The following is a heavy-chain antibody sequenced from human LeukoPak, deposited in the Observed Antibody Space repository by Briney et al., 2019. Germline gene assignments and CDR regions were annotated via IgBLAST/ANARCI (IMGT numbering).Heavy chain of an antibody. CDR1: GFTFSSYA. CDR2: ISYSGGST. J-gene: IGHJ3*02. V-gene: IGHV3-23*01. D-gene: IGHD3-10*01. CDR3: AKDDGGSPPDAFDI. Sequence: GGSLRLSCAASGFTFSSYAMSWVRQAPGKGLEWVSTISYSGGSTYYADSVKGRFAISRDSSKNTLYLQMNGLRGEDTAVYYCAKDDGGSPPDAFDIWGEGTLVTVSS.